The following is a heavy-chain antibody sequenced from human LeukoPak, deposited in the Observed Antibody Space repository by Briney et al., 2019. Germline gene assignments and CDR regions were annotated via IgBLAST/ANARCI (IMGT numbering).Heavy chain of an antibody. D-gene: IGHD2-8*01. CDR3: SRENGAFSPFGY. CDR1: GGSISNTNW. CDR2: ISLTGLT. J-gene: IGHJ4*02. V-gene: IGHV4/OR15-8*02. Sequence: SETLSLTCGVSGGSISNTNWWRLVRQPPGQRLEWIGEISLTGLTHYNPSLESRVTVSLDKSKNQLSLSLTSVTAADTAVYYCSRENGAFSPFGYWGQGTLVTVLS.